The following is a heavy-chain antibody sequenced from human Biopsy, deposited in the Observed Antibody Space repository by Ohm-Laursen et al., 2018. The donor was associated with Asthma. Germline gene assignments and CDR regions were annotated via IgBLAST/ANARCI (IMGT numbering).Heavy chain of an antibody. CDR1: GFTFSSYW. CDR3: ARDTRPNWFDP. CDR2: IKQDGSEK. Sequence: LRLSCAASGFTFSSYWMSWVRQAPGKGLEWVANIKQDGSEKYYVNSVKGRFTISRDNAKNSLYLQMNSLRAEDTAVYYCARDTRPNWFDPWGQGTLVTVSS. V-gene: IGHV3-7*05. J-gene: IGHJ5*02. D-gene: IGHD3-3*01.